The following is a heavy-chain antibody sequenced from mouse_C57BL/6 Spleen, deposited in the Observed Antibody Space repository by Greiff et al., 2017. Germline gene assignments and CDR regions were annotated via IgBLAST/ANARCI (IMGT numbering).Heavy chain of an antibody. CDR3: TTDYGGLYWYFDV. CDR1: GFNIKDDY. V-gene: IGHV14-4*01. J-gene: IGHJ1*03. CDR2: IDPENGDT. D-gene: IGHD1-1*01. Sequence: VQLQQSGAELVRPGASVTLSCTASGFNIKDDYMHWVKQRPVQGLEWIGWIDPENGDTEYASKFQGKATITADTSSNTAYLQLSSLTSEDAAVYYCTTDYGGLYWYFDVWGTGTTVTVSS.